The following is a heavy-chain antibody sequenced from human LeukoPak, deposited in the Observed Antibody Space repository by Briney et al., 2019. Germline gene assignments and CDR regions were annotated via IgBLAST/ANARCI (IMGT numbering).Heavy chain of an antibody. J-gene: IGHJ6*03. Sequence: PGGSLRLSCAASGFTFSSYEMNWVRQAPGKGLEWVSYISSSGSTIYYADSVKGRFTISRDNAKNSLYLQMNSLRAEDTAVYYCARGESSGYYYYYMDVWGKGTTVTVSS. V-gene: IGHV3-48*03. CDR1: GFTFSSYE. CDR3: ARGESSGYYYYYMDV. CDR2: ISSSGSTI. D-gene: IGHD6-19*01.